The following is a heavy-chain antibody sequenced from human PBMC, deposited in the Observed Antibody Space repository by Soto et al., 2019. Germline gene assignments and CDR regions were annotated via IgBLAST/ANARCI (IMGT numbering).Heavy chain of an antibody. CDR2: IYYSGNT. D-gene: IGHD6-6*01. Sequence: SETLSLTCSVSSASLSSSTYYWSWIRQPPGRGPEWIGSIYYSGNTYYKPSLKSRVSISIDTSRNQFSLKLTSVTAADTGVYYCASSSPFHYWGQGILVX. J-gene: IGHJ4*02. CDR1: SASLSSSTYY. V-gene: IGHV4-39*01. CDR3: ASSSPFHY.